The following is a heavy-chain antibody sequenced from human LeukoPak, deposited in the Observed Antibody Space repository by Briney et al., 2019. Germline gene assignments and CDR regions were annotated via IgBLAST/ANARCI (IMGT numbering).Heavy chain of an antibody. V-gene: IGHV1-8*01. J-gene: IGHJ4*02. CDR2: MNPNSGNT. Sequence: GASVKVSCKASRYTFTSYDIQWVRQATGQGLEWMGWMNPNSGNTGYAQRFQGRVTMTRDTSISTAYMELSSLRSEDTAVYYYARKGKVAAGTHYLDYWGQGTLVTVSS. CDR3: ARKGKVAAGTHYLDY. CDR1: RYTFTSYD. D-gene: IGHD2-15*01.